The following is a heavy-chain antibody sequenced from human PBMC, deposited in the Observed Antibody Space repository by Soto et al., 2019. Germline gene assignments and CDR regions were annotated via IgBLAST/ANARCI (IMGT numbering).Heavy chain of an antibody. J-gene: IGHJ6*02. V-gene: IGHV1-69*01. Sequence: QVQGVQSGAEVKGPGSSVKVSCKASGGTLSNTAFSWVRQAPGQGLEWMGGIIPVFGMVNYAHNFQGRVMITADESMGTTYLELSSLRSDDTAVYYCARGRIVVAGSSAYYGMHVWGQGTTVTVSS. CDR3: ARGRIVVAGSSAYYGMHV. CDR1: GGTLSNTA. CDR2: IIPVFGMV. D-gene: IGHD6-19*01.